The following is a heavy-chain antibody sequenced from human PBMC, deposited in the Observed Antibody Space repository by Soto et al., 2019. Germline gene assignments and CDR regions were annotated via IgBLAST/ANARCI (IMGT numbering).Heavy chain of an antibody. V-gene: IGHV4-31*03. Sequence: SETLSLTCTVSGGSISSGGYYWSWIRQHPGKGLEWIGYIYYSGSTYYNPSLKSRVTISVDTSKNQFSLKLSSVTAADTAVYYCARGSSSSLWFDPWGQGTLVTVSS. D-gene: IGHD6-6*01. CDR1: GGSISSGGYY. CDR3: ARGSSSSLWFDP. CDR2: IYYSGST. J-gene: IGHJ5*02.